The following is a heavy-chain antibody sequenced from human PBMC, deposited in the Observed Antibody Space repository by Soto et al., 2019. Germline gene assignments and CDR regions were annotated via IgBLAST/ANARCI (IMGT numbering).Heavy chain of an antibody. CDR3: ARVECSSTSCRDAFDI. CDR1: GGTFSSYA. Sequence: QVQLVQSGAEVKKPGVSVKVSCKASGGTFSSYAICWVRQAHVQGLEWMGGIILMFGTANSAPKFLGRVTITADESTGTAYMEQSSLRAEVTAVYYCARVECSSTSCRDAFDIWGQGTMVTASS. D-gene: IGHD2-2*01. V-gene: IGHV1-69*01. CDR2: IILMFGTA. J-gene: IGHJ3*02.